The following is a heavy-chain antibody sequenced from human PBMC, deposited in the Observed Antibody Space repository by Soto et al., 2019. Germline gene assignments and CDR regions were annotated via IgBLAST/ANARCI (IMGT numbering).Heavy chain of an antibody. D-gene: IGHD3-22*01. V-gene: IGHV2-5*02. CDR3: AHRRSTYYYDSTFYP. CDR1: GFSLSTSGVG. J-gene: IGHJ5*02. CDR2: IYWDDDK. Sequence: QITLKESGPTLVKPTQNLTLTCTFSGFSLSTSGVGVGWIRQPPGKAMEWLALIYWDDDKRYSPSLKSRITITKDTSKNQVVLTMTNMDPVDTATYYCAHRRSTYYYDSTFYPWGQGTLVTVSS.